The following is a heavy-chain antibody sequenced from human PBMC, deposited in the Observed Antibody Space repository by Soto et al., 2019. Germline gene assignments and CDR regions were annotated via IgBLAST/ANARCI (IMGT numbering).Heavy chain of an antibody. Sequence: GXSLKLSIKASGYTFTSYYVHWVRQAPGQGLEWMGIINPSGGSTSYAQKFQCRVTMTRDTSTSTVYMELSSLRSEETAVYYCARDRIEQWLDYYYGMDVWGQGTTVTVSS. CDR1: GYTFTSYY. D-gene: IGHD6-19*01. J-gene: IGHJ6*02. CDR2: INPSGGST. CDR3: ARDRIEQWLDYYYGMDV. V-gene: IGHV1-46*01.